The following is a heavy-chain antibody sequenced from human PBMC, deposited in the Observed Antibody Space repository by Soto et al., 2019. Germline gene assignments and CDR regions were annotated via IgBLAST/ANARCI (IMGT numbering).Heavy chain of an antibody. J-gene: IGHJ1*01. Sequence: SETLSLTCAVSGGSISSSYWWSWVRQPPGKGLEWIGEIYHSGSTNYNPSLKSRVTISVDKSKNQFSLKLSSVTAADTAVYYCAVVISGWAEYFQHWGQGTLVTVSS. CDR3: AVVISGWAEYFQH. CDR2: IYHSGST. D-gene: IGHD6-19*01. CDR1: GGSISSSYW. V-gene: IGHV4-4*02.